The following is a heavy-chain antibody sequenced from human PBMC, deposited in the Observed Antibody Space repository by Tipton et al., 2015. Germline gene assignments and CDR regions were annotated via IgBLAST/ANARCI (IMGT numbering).Heavy chain of an antibody. V-gene: IGHV4-61*01. CDR1: GGSVTSGSYY. J-gene: IGHJ4*02. Sequence: TLSLTCTVSGGSVTSGSYYWNWIRQPPGQGLEWIGYIYYSGSTNYNPSLKSRVTMSVDTSKKQFSLNLTSVTAADTAVYYCARVRLQYAGGLGPFDSWGQGILVTVSS. D-gene: IGHD6-19*01. CDR2: IYYSGST. CDR3: ARVRLQYAGGLGPFDS.